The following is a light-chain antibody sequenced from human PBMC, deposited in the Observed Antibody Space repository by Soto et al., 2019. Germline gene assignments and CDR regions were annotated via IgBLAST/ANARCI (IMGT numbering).Light chain of an antibody. CDR2: DAS. V-gene: IGKV3D-20*02. Sequence: EIVLTQSPGTLSLSPGERATLSCRASQSVSSSYLAWYQQKPGLAPRLLIYDASSRATGIPDRFSGSGSGTDFTLTISRLEPEDFALYYCQQRSNWPITFGQGTRLEIK. CDR3: QQRSNWPIT. CDR1: QSVSSSY. J-gene: IGKJ5*01.